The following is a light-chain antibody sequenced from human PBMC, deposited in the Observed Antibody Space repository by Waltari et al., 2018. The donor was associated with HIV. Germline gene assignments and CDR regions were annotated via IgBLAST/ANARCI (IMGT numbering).Light chain of an antibody. Sequence: DIVMTQSPDSLAVSLGERATINCRSSQSVLHSSNERNYIAWYQQKPGQALKVRISWASTRESGVPDRFRGSGSGKDFTLTISGLQAEDVALYDCQQYYSSPLTFGGGTKVELK. V-gene: IGKV4-1*01. CDR1: QSVLHSSNERNY. CDR3: QQYYSSPLT. CDR2: WAS. J-gene: IGKJ4*01.